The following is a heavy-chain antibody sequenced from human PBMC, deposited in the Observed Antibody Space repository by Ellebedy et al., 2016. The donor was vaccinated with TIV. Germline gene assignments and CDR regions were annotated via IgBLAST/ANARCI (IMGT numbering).Heavy chain of an antibody. J-gene: IGHJ4*02. D-gene: IGHD3-10*01. CDR1: GFTFSGYW. CDR3: VRTKAGTGSSDY. Sequence: PGGSLRLSCAASGFTFSGYWMHWVRQAPGKGLVWVSRIDPDGSSTSYADSVKGRFTISRDNAKNTLYLQVNSLRAEDTAVYFCVRTKAGTGSSDYWGQGTLVTVSP. V-gene: IGHV3-74*01. CDR2: IDPDGSST.